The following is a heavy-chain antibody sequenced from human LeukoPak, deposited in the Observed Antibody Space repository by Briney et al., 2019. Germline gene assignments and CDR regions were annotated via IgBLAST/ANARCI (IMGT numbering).Heavy chain of an antibody. Sequence: GGSLRLSCAASGFTFSSYSMNWVRQAPGKGLEWVSSISSSSSYIYYADSVKGRFTISRDNAKNSLYLQMNSLRAEDTAVYYCARETDCSGGRCYSWGYYFYGMDVWGQGTTVTVSS. V-gene: IGHV3-21*01. CDR1: GFTFSSYS. CDR3: ARETDCSGGRCYSWGYYFYGMDV. J-gene: IGHJ6*02. D-gene: IGHD2-15*01. CDR2: ISSSSSYI.